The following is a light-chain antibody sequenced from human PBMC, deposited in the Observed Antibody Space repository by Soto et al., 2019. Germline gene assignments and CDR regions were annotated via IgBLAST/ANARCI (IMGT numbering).Light chain of an antibody. J-gene: IGKJ5*01. V-gene: IGKV1-9*01. CDR3: QHFKSFPIT. CDR1: HGISTL. Sequence: DIQMTQSPASLSASVGDRVTITCRASHGISTLLAWYQQKPGKAPKVLIYESSLLQSGVPSRFSGSGSGTDFTLTISSLQPEDFATYYCQHFKSFPITFGQRTRLEIK. CDR2: ESS.